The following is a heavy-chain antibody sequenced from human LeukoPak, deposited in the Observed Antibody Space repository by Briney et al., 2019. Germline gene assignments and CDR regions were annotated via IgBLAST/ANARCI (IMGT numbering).Heavy chain of an antibody. CDR3: AVWGYYYDSSGYYYSY. V-gene: IGHV3-23*01. Sequence: QSGGSLRLSCAASGFTFSSYAMSWVRQAPGKGLEWVSAISGSGGSTYYADSVKGRFTISRDNSKNTLYLQMNSLRAEDTALYYCAVWGYYYDSSGYYYSYWGQGTLVTVSS. CDR1: GFTFSSYA. J-gene: IGHJ4*02. D-gene: IGHD3-22*01. CDR2: ISGSGGST.